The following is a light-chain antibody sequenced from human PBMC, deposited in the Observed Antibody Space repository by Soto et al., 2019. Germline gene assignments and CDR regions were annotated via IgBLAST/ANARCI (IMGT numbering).Light chain of an antibody. CDR3: HQDNHWWT. CDR2: GTS. Sequence: MSNSPVTVSVTQGERATLSCRASQNISRSLAWYQQKPGQGPSLLIYGTSTRAGGVPARFSGGGSGTEFTLTIISLEADDFAVYYCHQDNHWWTFGQGTMVAIK. CDR1: QNISRS. J-gene: IGKJ1*01. V-gene: IGKV3-15*01.